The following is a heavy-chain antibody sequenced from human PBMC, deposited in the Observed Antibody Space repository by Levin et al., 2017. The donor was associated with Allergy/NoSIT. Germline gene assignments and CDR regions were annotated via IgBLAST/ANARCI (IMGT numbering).Heavy chain of an antibody. D-gene: IGHD2-8*02. CDR1: GFTVSSNY. J-gene: IGHJ4*02. V-gene: IGHV3-66*02. CDR2: IYSGGDT. CDR3: ARNHALYGSGYFDY. Sequence: PGESLKISCAASGFTVSSNYMSWVRQAPGKGLEWVSVIYSGGDTYYADSVMGRFTISRDNSKNTLYLQMNSLRAEDTAVYYCARNHALYGSGYFDYWGQGTLVSVSS.